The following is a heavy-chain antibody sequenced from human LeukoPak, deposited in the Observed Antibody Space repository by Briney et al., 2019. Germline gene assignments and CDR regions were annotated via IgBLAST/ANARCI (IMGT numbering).Heavy chain of an antibody. CDR1: GFTFSSYS. CDR3: ARQAQLPSPSYYYYYGMDV. Sequence: HPGGSLRLSCAASGFTFSSYSINWVRQAPGKGLEWVSYISSSSGTISYADSVKGRFTISRDNVKNSLYLQMNSLRAEDTAVYYCARQAQLPSPSYYYYYGMDVWGQGTTVTVSS. V-gene: IGHV3-48*01. CDR2: ISSSSGTI. J-gene: IGHJ6*02. D-gene: IGHD2-2*01.